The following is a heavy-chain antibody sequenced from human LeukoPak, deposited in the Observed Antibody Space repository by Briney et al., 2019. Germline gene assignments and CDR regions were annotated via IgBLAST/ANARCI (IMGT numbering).Heavy chain of an antibody. V-gene: IGHV4-30-4*08. CDR1: GGSISSGDYY. CDR2: IYYSGST. Sequence: PSETLSLTCTVSGGSISSGDYYWSWIRQPPGKGLEWIGYIYYSGSTYYNPSLKSRVTISLDTSKNQFSLNLSSVTAADTAVYYCARLGFSGYSLDYWGQGTLITVSS. CDR3: ARLGFSGYSLDY. J-gene: IGHJ4*02. D-gene: IGHD5-12*01.